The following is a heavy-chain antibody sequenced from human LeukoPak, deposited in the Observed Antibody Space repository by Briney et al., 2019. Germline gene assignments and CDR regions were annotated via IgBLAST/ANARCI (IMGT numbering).Heavy chain of an antibody. Sequence: SQTLSLTCTVSGGSISSGDYYWSWIRQPPGKGLEWIGYIYYSGSTYYHPSLKSRVTISVDTSKNQFSLKLSPVTAADTAVYYCAGSIAVAGTVGIDYWGQGTLVTVSS. V-gene: IGHV4-30-4*08. CDR3: AGSIAVAGTVGIDY. D-gene: IGHD6-19*01. CDR2: IYYSGST. J-gene: IGHJ4*02. CDR1: GGSISSGDYY.